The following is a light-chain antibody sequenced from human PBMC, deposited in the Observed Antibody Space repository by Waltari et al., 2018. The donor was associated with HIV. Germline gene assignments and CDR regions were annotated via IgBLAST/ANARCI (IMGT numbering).Light chain of an antibody. CDR1: SSDVGAYNY. Sequence: QSALTQPPSASGSPGQSVTLSCTGTSSDVGAYNYVSWFQQHPGKAPKLLIYDVTKRPSGVPDRFSGSKSGNTASLTVSGLQAEDEADYYCASHAGSKDVFGGGTRLTVL. J-gene: IGLJ2*01. CDR3: ASHAGSKDV. V-gene: IGLV2-8*01. CDR2: DVT.